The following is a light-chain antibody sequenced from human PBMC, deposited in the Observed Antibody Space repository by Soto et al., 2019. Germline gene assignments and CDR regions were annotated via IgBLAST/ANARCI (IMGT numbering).Light chain of an antibody. J-gene: IGKJ1*01. Sequence: EIVLTQSPGTLSLSPGERDALSCRASQRLSSSSLAWYQQKPGHGPRLLIYGASRRATGIPDRFSATESGTDFTLTISSLEPEDFAVYFCQQYDSTPWTFGQGTKVDIK. CDR2: GAS. V-gene: IGKV3-20*01. CDR1: QRLSSSS. CDR3: QQYDSTPWT.